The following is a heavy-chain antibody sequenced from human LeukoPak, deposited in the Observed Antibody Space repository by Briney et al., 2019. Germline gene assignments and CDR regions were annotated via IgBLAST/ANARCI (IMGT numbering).Heavy chain of an antibody. J-gene: IGHJ4*02. Sequence: GGSLRLSRAASGFTFSDYWMSWVRQAPGKELEWVANIKQDGSEKYYVDSVKGRFTISRDNAKNSLYLQMNSLRAEDTAVYYCVRDKLTGASRLDYWGQGTLLTVSS. CDR1: GFTFSDYW. V-gene: IGHV3-7*03. D-gene: IGHD7-27*01. CDR3: VRDKLTGASRLDY. CDR2: IKQDGSEK.